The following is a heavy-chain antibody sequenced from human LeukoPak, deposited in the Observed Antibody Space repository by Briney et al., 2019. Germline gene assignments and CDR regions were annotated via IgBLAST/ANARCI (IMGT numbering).Heavy chain of an antibody. CDR2: IYSSGST. J-gene: IGHJ4*02. CDR3: ASAVSSTWPFDY. Sequence: SETLSLTCTVSGGSISGYYWNWIRQPAGKGLEWIGRIYSSGSTNYNPYLKSRVTMSVDTSQNHFSLKLNSVTAADTAVYYCASAVSSTWPFDYWGQGTLVAVSS. CDR1: GGSISGYY. D-gene: IGHD6-13*01. V-gene: IGHV4-4*07.